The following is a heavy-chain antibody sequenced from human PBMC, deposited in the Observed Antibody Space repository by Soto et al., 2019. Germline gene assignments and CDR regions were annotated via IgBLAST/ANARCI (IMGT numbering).Heavy chain of an antibody. V-gene: IGHV4-34*01. CDR3: ARETTYFDY. CDR1: GGSFSCYY. J-gene: IGHJ4*02. D-gene: IGHD1-1*01. Sequence: PSETLSLTCAVYGGSFSCYYWSWIRQPPGKGLEWIGEINHSGSTNYNPSLKSRVTISVDTSKNQFSLKLSSVTAADTAVYYCARETTYFDYWGQGTLVTVSS. CDR2: INHSGST.